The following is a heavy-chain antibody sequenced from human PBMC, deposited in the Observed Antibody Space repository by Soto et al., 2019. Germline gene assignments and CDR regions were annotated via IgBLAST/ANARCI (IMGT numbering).Heavy chain of an antibody. CDR1: GGTFSSYA. CDR2: IIPIFGTA. Sequence: GAPVKVSCKASGGTFSSYAISWVREAPGQGLEWMGGIIPIFGTANYAQKFQGRVTITADESTSTAYMELTSLRSEDTAVYYCARHLPPSGRPYYYGMDVWGQGTTVTVS. D-gene: IGHD1-26*01. CDR3: ARHLPPSGRPYYYGMDV. V-gene: IGHV1-69*13. J-gene: IGHJ6*02.